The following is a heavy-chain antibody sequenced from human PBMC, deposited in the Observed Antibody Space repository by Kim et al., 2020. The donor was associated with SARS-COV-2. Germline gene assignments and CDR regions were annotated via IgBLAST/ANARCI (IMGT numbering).Heavy chain of an antibody. CDR1: GFTFSSYG. CDR3: ARDPGQYYDILTGYYPPYYYYGMDV. D-gene: IGHD3-9*01. CDR2: IWYDGSNK. V-gene: IGHV3-33*01. Sequence: GGSLRLSCAASGFTFSSYGMHWVRQAPGKGLEWVAVIWYDGSNKYYADSVKGRFTISRDNSKNTLYLQMNSLRAEDKAVYYCARDPGQYYDILTGYYPPYYYYGMDVWGQGTTVTVSS. J-gene: IGHJ6*02.